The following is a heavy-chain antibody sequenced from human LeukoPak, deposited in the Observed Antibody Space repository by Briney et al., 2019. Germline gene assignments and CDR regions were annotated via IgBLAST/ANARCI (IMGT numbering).Heavy chain of an antibody. D-gene: IGHD3-16*02. V-gene: IGHV3-21*01. Sequence: TSETLSLTCTVSAGSISSSSYYWGWIRQPPGKGLEWVSSISSSDSYIYYADSVKGRFTISRDNAKNSLFLQMNSLRAEDTAVYYCARDLLGYNYYYMDVWGKGTTVTVSS. J-gene: IGHJ6*03. CDR2: ISSSDSYI. CDR1: AGSISSSS. CDR3: ARDLLGYNYYYMDV.